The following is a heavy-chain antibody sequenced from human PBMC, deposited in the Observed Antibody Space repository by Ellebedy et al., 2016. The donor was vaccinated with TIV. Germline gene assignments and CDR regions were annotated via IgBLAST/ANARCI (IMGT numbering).Heavy chain of an antibody. V-gene: IGHV1-2*04. J-gene: IGHJ3*01. CDR3: ARDNREHAFDV. CDR2: INPKTGGT. Sequence: ASVKVSXXTSGYTFSAHFIHWLRQAPGQGLEWVDWINPKTGGTSYAQKFRGWVAMTRDTSVSTTYLELNKLKSDDTALYFCARDNREHAFDVWGQGTVVTVFS. CDR1: GYTFSAHF. D-gene: IGHD1-26*01.